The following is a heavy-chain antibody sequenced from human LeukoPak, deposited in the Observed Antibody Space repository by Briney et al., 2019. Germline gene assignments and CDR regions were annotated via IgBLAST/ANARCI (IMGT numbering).Heavy chain of an antibody. Sequence: GGSLRLSCVASGFNFNTYWMTWVRQAPGKGLEWVANIKQDGSDKYYVDSVKGRFTISRDNAKSSLSLQMNSLRVEDTAVYYCARDRRDNWDSEGYWGQGTLVTVSS. D-gene: IGHD1-7*01. CDR2: IKQDGSDK. CDR3: ARDRRDNWDSEGY. J-gene: IGHJ4*02. CDR1: GFNFNTYW. V-gene: IGHV3-7*01.